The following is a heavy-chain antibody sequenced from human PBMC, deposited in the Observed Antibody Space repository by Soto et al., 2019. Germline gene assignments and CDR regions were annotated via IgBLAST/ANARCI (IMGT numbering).Heavy chain of an antibody. CDR2: MSYSGST. CDR1: GVSISSADLY. CDR3: SRGTIDYFDTIRSGYGFDF. V-gene: IGHV4-30-4*01. J-gene: IGHJ6*02. D-gene: IGHD3-22*01. Sequence: QVRLQESGPGLVKPSQTLSLTCSVSGVSISSADLYWSWIRQPPGKALEWLGDMSYSGSTYYNPSLPSRITMSLDKSKNHFSLTLAAVTDAVTAVYFCSRGTIDYFDTIRSGYGFDFWGQGTAVSVSS.